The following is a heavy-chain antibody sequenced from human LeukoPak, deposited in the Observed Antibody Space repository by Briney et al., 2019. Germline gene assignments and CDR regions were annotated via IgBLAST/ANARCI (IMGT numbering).Heavy chain of an antibody. CDR1: GGSVSSGSYY. V-gene: IGHV4-61*01. J-gene: IGHJ6*03. CDR2: IYYSGST. D-gene: IGHD6-19*01. Sequence: PSETLSLTCTVSGGSVSSGSYYWSWIRQPPGKGLEWIGYIYYSGSTNYNPSLESRVTISVDTSKNQFSLKRSSVTAADTAVYYCARAHRHYSSGWHYYYYYYMDVWGKGTTVTVSS. CDR3: ARAHRHYSSGWHYYYYYYMDV.